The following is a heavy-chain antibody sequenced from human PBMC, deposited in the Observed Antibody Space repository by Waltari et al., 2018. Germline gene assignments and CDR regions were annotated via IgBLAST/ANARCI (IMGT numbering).Heavy chain of an antibody. CDR1: GYSFTRYD. J-gene: IGHJ1*01. CDR3: ARRRSTAWYLQF. D-gene: IGHD6-13*01. CDR2: INPGSGET. V-gene: IGHV1-3*01. Sequence: QIQLVQSGAEVKRPGASVSVSCKTSGYSFTRYDVHWLRHAPGQGLELVGWINPGSGETTYSDTFQGRVTITRDISASTAYLDLKNLSSEDTATYYCARRRSTAWYLQFWGQGTLVTVTS.